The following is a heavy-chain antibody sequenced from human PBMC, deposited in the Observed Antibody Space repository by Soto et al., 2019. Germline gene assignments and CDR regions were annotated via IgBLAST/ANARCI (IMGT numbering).Heavy chain of an antibody. CDR2: IDPSDSYT. Sequence: TGDSLKIYCMGSGYSFTSYWISWVRQMPGKGLEWMGRIDPSDSYTNYSPSFQGPVTISADKSISTAYLQWSSLKASDTAMYYCVRHYGGNPRGAFDVWGKGTMVTVSS. V-gene: IGHV5-10-1*01. D-gene: IGHD2-15*01. J-gene: IGHJ3*01. CDR1: GYSFTSYW. CDR3: VRHYGGNPRGAFDV.